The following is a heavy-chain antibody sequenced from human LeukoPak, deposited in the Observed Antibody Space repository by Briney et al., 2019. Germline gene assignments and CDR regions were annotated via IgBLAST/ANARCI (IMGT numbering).Heavy chain of an antibody. CDR1: GFTFSSYA. Sequence: GGSLRLSCAASGFTFSSYAMSWVRQAPGKGLEWVSAISGSGDSTYYADSVEGRFTISRDNSKNTLYLQMNSLRAEDTAVYYCAKSHRGYAPRRTYYYYMDVWGKGTTVTVSS. CDR3: AKSHRGYAPRRTYYYYMDV. V-gene: IGHV3-23*01. J-gene: IGHJ6*03. CDR2: ISGSGDST. D-gene: IGHD5-12*01.